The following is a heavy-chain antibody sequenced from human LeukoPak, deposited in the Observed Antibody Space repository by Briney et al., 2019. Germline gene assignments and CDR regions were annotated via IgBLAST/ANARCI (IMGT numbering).Heavy chain of an antibody. CDR2: INPNSGGT. V-gene: IGHV1-2*02. CDR1: GYTFTGYY. J-gene: IGHJ4*02. D-gene: IGHD3-10*01. CDR3: ARILSGRHPEAC. Sequence: EASVKVSCKASGYTFTGYYMHWVRQAPGQGLEWMGWINPNSGGTNYAQKFQGGVTMTRDTSISTAYMELSRLRFDDTAVYYCARILSGRHPEACWGQGTLVTVSS.